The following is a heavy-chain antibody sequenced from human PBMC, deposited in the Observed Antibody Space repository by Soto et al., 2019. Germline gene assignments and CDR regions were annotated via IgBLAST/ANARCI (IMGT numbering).Heavy chain of an antibody. D-gene: IGHD4-17*01. V-gene: IGHV6-1*01. CDR3: ARDHWPSYDGDYPYFDY. CDR2: TYYRSKWYN. CDR1: GDSVSSNSAA. Sequence: SQTLSLTCAISGDSVSSNSAAWNWIRQSPSRGLEWLGRTYYRSKWYNDYAVSVKSRITINPDTSKNQFSLQLNSVTPEDTAVYYCARDHWPSYDGDYPYFDYWGQGTLVTVSS. J-gene: IGHJ4*02.